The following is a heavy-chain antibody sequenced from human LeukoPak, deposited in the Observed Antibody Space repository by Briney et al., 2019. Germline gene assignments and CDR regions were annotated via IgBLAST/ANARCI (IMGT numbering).Heavy chain of an antibody. J-gene: IGHJ4*02. Sequence: GASVKVSCKASGYTFTTYNIHWVRQAPGQGLEWMGWIAPNSGGTNYAQKFQGRVTMTRDTSIGTAYMELSRLRSDDTAAYSCARGRGGGYFDFWGQETLVTVSS. D-gene: IGHD2-15*01. CDR1: GYTFTTYN. CDR3: ARGRGGGYFDF. CDR2: IAPNSGGT. V-gene: IGHV1-2*02.